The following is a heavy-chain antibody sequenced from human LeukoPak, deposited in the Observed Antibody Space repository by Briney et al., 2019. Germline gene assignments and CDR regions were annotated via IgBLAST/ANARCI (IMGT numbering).Heavy chain of an antibody. CDR3: AMLLVSAFDI. CDR1: GGSISSGGYY. CDR2: IYYSGST. V-gene: IGHV4-31*03. D-gene: IGHD2-8*02. Sequence: SETLSLTCTVSGGSISSGGYYWSWIRQHPGKGLEWIEYIYYSGSTYYNPSLKSRVTISVGTSKNQFSLKLSSVTAADTAVYYCAMLLVSAFDIWGQGTMVTVSS. J-gene: IGHJ3*02.